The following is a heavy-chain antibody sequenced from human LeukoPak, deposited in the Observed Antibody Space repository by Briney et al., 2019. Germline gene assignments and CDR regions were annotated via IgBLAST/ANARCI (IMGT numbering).Heavy chain of an antibody. CDR1: GFTFSSYS. Sequence: GGSLRLSCAASGFTFSSYSMNWVRQAPGKGLEWVSYISSSSSTIYYADSVKGRFTISRDNAKNSLYLQMNSLRAEDTAVYYCAKIAARPYPYYFDYWGQGTLVTVSS. D-gene: IGHD6-6*01. J-gene: IGHJ4*02. V-gene: IGHV3-48*01. CDR3: AKIAARPYPYYFDY. CDR2: ISSSSSTI.